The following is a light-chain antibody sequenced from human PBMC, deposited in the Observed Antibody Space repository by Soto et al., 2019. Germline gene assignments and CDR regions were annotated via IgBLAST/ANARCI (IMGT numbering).Light chain of an antibody. CDR2: EAT. V-gene: IGLV2-23*01. Sequence: QSALTQPASVSGSPGQSITISCTGASTDLESHNLVSWYQQHPGEGPKRVIYEATKRPSGVSTRFSGSKSGNTASLTISGLQPEDEAHYHCCSYATATLLFGGGTKVTVL. CDR3: CSYATATLL. J-gene: IGLJ2*01. CDR1: STDLESHNL.